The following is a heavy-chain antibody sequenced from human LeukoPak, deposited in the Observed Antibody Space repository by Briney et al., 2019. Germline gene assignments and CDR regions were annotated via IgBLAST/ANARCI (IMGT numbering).Heavy chain of an antibody. Sequence: SQTLSPTCAISGDSVSSNSVTWNWIRQSPSRGLEWLGRTYYRSKWYSDYAVSVRSRITINPDTSKNQFSLQLNSVTPDDTAVYYCARDDGSYNYWGQGTLVTVSS. CDR3: ARDDGSYNY. D-gene: IGHD1-26*01. CDR2: TYYRSKWYS. CDR1: GDSVSSNSVT. V-gene: IGHV6-1*01. J-gene: IGHJ4*02.